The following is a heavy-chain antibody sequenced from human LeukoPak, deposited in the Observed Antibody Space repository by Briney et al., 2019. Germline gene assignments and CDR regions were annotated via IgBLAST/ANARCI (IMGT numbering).Heavy chain of an antibody. CDR2: ISSSSSYI. V-gene: IGHV3-21*01. D-gene: IGHD2-15*01. J-gene: IGHJ4*02. CDR1: GFTFSSYS. Sequence: GGSLRLSCAASGFTFSSYSMNWVRQAPGKGPEWVSSISSSSSYIYYADSVKGRFTVSRDNARNSLFLQMNSLRAEDTALYYCAREQDREASATIVGDYWGQGTLVTVSS. CDR3: AREQDREASATIVGDY.